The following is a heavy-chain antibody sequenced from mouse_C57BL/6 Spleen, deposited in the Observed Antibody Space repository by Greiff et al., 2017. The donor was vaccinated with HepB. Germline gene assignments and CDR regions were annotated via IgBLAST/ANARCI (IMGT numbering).Heavy chain of an antibody. CDR2: IWRGGST. D-gene: IGHD4-1*01. J-gene: IGHJ2*01. CDR1: GFSLTSYG. CDR3: AKESWDGDVPFDY. V-gene: IGHV2-5*01. Sequence: QVQLQQSGPGLVQPSQSLSITCTVSGFSLTSYGVHWVRQSPGKGLEWLGVIWRGGSTDYNAAFMSRLSITKDNSKSQVFFKMNSLQADDTAIYYCAKESWDGDVPFDYWGQGTTLTVSS.